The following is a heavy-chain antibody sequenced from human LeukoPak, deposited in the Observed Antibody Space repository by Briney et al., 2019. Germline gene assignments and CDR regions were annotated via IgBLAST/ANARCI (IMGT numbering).Heavy chain of an antibody. Sequence: ASVKVSCKASGYTFSSYDFNWVRQSPGQGLEWRGWISAYNGNTNYAQKHQGRVTMTTDTSTSTAYMELRSLRSDDTAVYYCARTVTERGYSGYDPLYFDNWGQGTLVTVSS. D-gene: IGHD5-12*01. V-gene: IGHV1-18*01. CDR3: ARTVTERGYSGYDPLYFDN. CDR2: ISAYNGNT. J-gene: IGHJ4*02. CDR1: GYTFSSYD.